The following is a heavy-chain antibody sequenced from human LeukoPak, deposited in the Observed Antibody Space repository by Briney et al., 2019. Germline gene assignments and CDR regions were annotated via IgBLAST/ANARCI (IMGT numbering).Heavy chain of an antibody. CDR1: GFTFSSYA. CDR2: ISGSGGST. D-gene: IGHD3-10*01. J-gene: IGHJ4*02. Sequence: GGSLRLSCAASGFTFSSYAMSWVRQAPGKGLEWVSAISGSGGSTYYADSVKGRFTTSRDNSKNTLYLQMNSLRAEDTAVYYCAKIPSRVRGAEVYWGQGTLVTVSS. V-gene: IGHV3-23*01. CDR3: AKIPSRVRGAEVY.